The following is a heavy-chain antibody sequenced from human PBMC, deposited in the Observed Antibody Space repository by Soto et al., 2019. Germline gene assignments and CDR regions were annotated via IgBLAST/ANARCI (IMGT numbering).Heavy chain of an antibody. CDR1: GFTFSNYA. CDR3: AKIEYYDILTGYYYYYYMDV. V-gene: IGHV3-23*01. D-gene: IGHD3-9*01. CDR2: ISGNGGST. Sequence: PGGSLRLSCAASGFTFSNYAMSWVRQAPGKGLEWVSTISGNGGSTYYADSVKGRLTISRDNSKNMLYLQMNSLRAEDTAVYYCAKIEYYDILTGYYYYYYMDVWGKGTTVTVSS. J-gene: IGHJ6*03.